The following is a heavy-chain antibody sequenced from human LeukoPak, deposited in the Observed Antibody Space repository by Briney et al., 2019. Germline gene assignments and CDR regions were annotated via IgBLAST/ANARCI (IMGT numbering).Heavy chain of an antibody. CDR3: TTDLIIVGASNDY. V-gene: IGHV3-15*01. CDR1: GFTFSNAW. CDR2: IKSKTDGGTT. Sequence: GGSLRLSCAASGFTFSNAWMSWVRQAPGKGLEWVGRIKSKTDGGTTDYAAPAKGRFTISRDDSKNTLYLQMNSLKTEDTAVYYCTTDLIIVGASNDYWGQGTLVTVSS. D-gene: IGHD1-26*01. J-gene: IGHJ4*02.